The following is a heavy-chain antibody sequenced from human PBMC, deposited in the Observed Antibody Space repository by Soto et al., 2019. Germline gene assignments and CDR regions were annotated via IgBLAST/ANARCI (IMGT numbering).Heavy chain of an antibody. Sequence: SVKVSCKASGGTFSSYAVSWVRQAPGQGLEWMGGIIPIFGTANYAQKFQGRVKITADESTSTAYMELSSLRSEDTAVYYCATALRFLMTTHTRLKPFDPWGQGTLVTAPQ. J-gene: IGHJ5*02. CDR2: IIPIFGTA. D-gene: IGHD3-3*01. CDR3: ATALRFLMTTHTRLKPFDP. CDR1: GGTFSSYA. V-gene: IGHV1-69*13.